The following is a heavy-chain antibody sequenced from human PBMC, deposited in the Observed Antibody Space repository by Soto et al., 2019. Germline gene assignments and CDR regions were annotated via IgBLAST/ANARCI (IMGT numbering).Heavy chain of an antibody. Sequence: ASVKVSCKASGYTFTGYYMHWVRQAPGQGLEWMGWINPNSGGTNYAQKFQGRVTMTRDTSISTAYMELSRLRSDDTAVYYCARDLRYCSSSTSCYNYYYYGMDVWGQGTTVTVS. D-gene: IGHD2-2*02. V-gene: IGHV1-2*02. CDR2: INPNSGGT. J-gene: IGHJ6*02. CDR3: ARDLRYCSSSTSCYNYYYYGMDV. CDR1: GYTFTGYY.